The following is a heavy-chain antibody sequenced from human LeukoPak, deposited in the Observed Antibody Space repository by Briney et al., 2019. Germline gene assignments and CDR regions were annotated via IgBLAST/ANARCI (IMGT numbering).Heavy chain of an antibody. V-gene: IGHV1-69*05. Sequence: SVKVSCKASGCTFSSYAISWVRQAPGQGLEWMGGIIPIFGTANYAQKFQGRVTITTDESTSTAYMELSSLRSEDTAVYYCARDVDTATNGAFDIWGQGTMVTVSS. CDR2: IIPIFGTA. D-gene: IGHD5-18*01. CDR1: GCTFSSYA. CDR3: ARDVDTATNGAFDI. J-gene: IGHJ3*02.